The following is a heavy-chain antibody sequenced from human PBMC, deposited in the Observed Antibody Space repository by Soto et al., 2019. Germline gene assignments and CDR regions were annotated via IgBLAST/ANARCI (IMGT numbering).Heavy chain of an antibody. J-gene: IGHJ4*02. V-gene: IGHV1-2*02. D-gene: IGHD1-26*01. CDR3: GRGRSGQIVVFY. CDR2: IGPESGAT. CDR1: GYTFTGHY. Sequence: GASVKVSCKASGYTFTGHYIHWLRQAPEQGPEWMGEIGPESGATRYAQRFQGRVTMTRDMSITTVYMELNNLSPDDTAVYYCGRGRSGQIVVFYWGQGTLVTVSS.